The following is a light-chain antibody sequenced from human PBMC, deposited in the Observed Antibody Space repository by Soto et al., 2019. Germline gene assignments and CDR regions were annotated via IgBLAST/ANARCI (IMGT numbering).Light chain of an antibody. CDR1: SGYSTYA. Sequence: QSVLTQSPSASASLGASVKLTCTLSSGYSTYAIAWHQQQSEKGPRFLMKINYDGTHSKGDGFFDRFSGSSSGSERHLPVSSLQSEDEADYYCQSLGTGIQVFGGGTKLTVL. CDR2: INYDGTH. V-gene: IGLV4-69*01. J-gene: IGLJ3*02. CDR3: QSLGTGIQV.